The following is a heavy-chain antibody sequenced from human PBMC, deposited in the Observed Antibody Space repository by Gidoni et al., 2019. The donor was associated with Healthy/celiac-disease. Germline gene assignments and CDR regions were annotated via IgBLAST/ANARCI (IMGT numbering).Heavy chain of an antibody. CDR1: GLTLRSYA. Sequence: EVQLVESGGGLVQPGGSLRLPCAASGLTLRSYAMRWVRQAPGKGLEWVSAISGSGGSTYYADSVKGRFTISRDNSKNTLYLQMNSLRAEDTAVYYCAKSPYYDSSGYGDYWGQGTLVTVSS. V-gene: IGHV3-23*04. J-gene: IGHJ4*02. D-gene: IGHD3-22*01. CDR3: AKSPYYDSSGYGDY. CDR2: ISGSGGST.